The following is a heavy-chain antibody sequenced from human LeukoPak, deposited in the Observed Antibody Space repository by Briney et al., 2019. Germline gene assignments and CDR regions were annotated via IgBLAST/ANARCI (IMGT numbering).Heavy chain of an antibody. Sequence: ASVKVSCKASGGTFSSYAISWVRQAPGQGLEWMGGIIPIFGTANYAQRVQGRVTMTTDTSTSTAYMELRSLRSDDTAVYYCARDRHIAAAVYYYYMDVWGKGTPVTVSS. V-gene: IGHV1-69*05. CDR1: GGTFSSYA. CDR3: ARDRHIAAAVYYYYMDV. J-gene: IGHJ6*03. D-gene: IGHD6-13*01. CDR2: IIPIFGTA.